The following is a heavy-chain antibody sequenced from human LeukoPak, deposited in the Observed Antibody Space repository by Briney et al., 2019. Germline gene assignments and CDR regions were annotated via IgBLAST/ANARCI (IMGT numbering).Heavy chain of an antibody. CDR1: GGSVSSGSYY. D-gene: IGHD3-10*01. Sequence: SETLSLTCTVSGGSVSSGSYYWSWIRQPPGKGLEWIGYIYYSGSTNYNPSLKSRVTISVDTSKNLFSLKLSSVTAADTAVYYCARTPAWFGEPDYAFDIWGQGTMVTVSS. CDR2: IYYSGST. J-gene: IGHJ3*02. V-gene: IGHV4-61*01. CDR3: ARTPAWFGEPDYAFDI.